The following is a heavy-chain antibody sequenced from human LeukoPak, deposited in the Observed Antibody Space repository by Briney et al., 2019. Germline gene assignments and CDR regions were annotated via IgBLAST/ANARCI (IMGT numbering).Heavy chain of an antibody. D-gene: IGHD3-16*01. V-gene: IGHV4-34*11. CDR2: VYGSGST. Sequence: SETLSLTCAVYGGSFSGYYWSWIRQPPGKGLEWIGYVYGSGSTDHNPSLKSRVTISVDTSKNHFSLKLTSVTAADTAVYFCARARNFGGGRFYFDSWGQGILVTVSS. CDR3: ARARNFGGGRFYFDS. J-gene: IGHJ4*02. CDR1: GGSFSGYY.